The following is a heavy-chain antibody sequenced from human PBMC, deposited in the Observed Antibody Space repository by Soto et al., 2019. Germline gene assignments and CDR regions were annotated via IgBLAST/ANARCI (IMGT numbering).Heavy chain of an antibody. CDR3: AREAIAYYYDSSGYVDY. CDR1: GGSISSGGYY. V-gene: IGHV4-31*03. Sequence: QVQLQESGPGLVKPSQTLSLTCTVSGGSISSGGYYWSWIRQHPGKGLEWIGYIYYSGSTYYNPSLKSRVTISVDTSKNQFSLKLSSVTAADTAVYYCAREAIAYYYDSSGYVDYWGQGTLVTVSS. J-gene: IGHJ4*02. D-gene: IGHD3-22*01. CDR2: IYYSGST.